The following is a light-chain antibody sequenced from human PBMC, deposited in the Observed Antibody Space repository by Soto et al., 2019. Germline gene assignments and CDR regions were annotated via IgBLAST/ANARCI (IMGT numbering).Light chain of an antibody. CDR1: QSLLNSNGSTS. Sequence: DIVMTQSPLSLPVTPGEPASISCRSSQSLLNSNGSTSLEWYLQKPGQSPQLLIYLGSNRASGVPDRFSGSGSGTDFTLKISRVEAEDVGVYFCMQSLQTPLTFGQGTKVEIK. CDR2: LGS. CDR3: MQSLQTPLT. J-gene: IGKJ1*01. V-gene: IGKV2-28*01.